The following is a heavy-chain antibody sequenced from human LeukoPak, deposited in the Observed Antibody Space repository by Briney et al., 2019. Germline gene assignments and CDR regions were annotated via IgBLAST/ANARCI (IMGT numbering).Heavy chain of an antibody. CDR2: IYYSGGT. Sequence: SETLSLTCTVSGGSISSSSFYWGWIRQPPGKGLEWIGSIYYSGGTYYNPSLKSRVTISVDTSKNQFSLKLSSVTAADTAVYYCASTSPHAFDIWGQGTMVTVSS. V-gene: IGHV4-39*07. CDR1: GGSISSSSFY. J-gene: IGHJ3*02. D-gene: IGHD2-2*01. CDR3: ASTSPHAFDI.